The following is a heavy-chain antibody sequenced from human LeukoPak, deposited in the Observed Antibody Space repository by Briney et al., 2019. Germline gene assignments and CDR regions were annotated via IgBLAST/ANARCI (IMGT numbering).Heavy chain of an antibody. CDR3: ARDSRTLKLLELLPDY. J-gene: IGHJ4*02. Sequence: SSVKVSCKASGGTFSSYAISWVRQAPGQGLEWMGRIIPIFGTANYAQKFQGRVTITTDESTSTAYMELSSLRSEDTAVYYCARDSRTLKLLELLPDYWGQGTLVTVSS. D-gene: IGHD1-7*01. CDR2: IIPIFGTA. V-gene: IGHV1-69*05. CDR1: GGTFSSYA.